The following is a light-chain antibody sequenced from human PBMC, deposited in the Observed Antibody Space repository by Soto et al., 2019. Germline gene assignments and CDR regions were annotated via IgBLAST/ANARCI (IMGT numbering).Light chain of an antibody. J-gene: IGKJ3*01. CDR3: QQRSDWPLT. Sequence: EIVLTQSPATLSLSPGDRATLSCRASQSVSSSLTWYQQKPGQAPRLLIYDASNRATGIPARFSGSGSGTDFTLTISSLEPEDFALYCCQQRSDWPLTFGPGTKVEIK. V-gene: IGKV3-11*01. CDR2: DAS. CDR1: QSVSSS.